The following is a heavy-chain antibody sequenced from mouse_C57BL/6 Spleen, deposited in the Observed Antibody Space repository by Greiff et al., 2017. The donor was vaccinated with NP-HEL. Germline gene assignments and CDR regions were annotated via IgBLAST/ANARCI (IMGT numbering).Heavy chain of an antibody. V-gene: IGHV1-4*01. J-gene: IGHJ4*01. CDR1: GYTFTSYT. D-gene: IGHD2-4*01. CDR2: INPSSGYT. Sequence: VQLQQSGAELARPGASVKMSCKASGYTFTSYTMHWVKQRPGQGLEWIGYINPSSGYTKYNQKFKDKATLTADKASSTAYMQLSSLTSEDSAVDYCAREEYDYGAMDYWGQGTSVTVSS. CDR3: AREEYDYGAMDY.